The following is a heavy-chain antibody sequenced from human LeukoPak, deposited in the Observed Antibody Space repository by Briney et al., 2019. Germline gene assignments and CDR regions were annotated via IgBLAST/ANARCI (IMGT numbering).Heavy chain of an antibody. Sequence: PGGSLRLSCAASGFTFSSYAMSWVRQAPGKGLEWVSAISGSGGSTYYADSVKGRFTISRDNSKNTLYLQMNSLRAEDTAVYYCAKDRGPYSGSYLLDYWGQGTLVTVSS. CDR2: ISGSGGST. V-gene: IGHV3-23*01. CDR3: AKDRGPYSGSYLLDY. J-gene: IGHJ4*02. D-gene: IGHD1-26*01. CDR1: GFTFSSYA.